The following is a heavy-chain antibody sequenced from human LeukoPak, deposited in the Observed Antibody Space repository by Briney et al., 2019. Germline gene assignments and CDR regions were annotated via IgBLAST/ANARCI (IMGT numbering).Heavy chain of an antibody. CDR3: AKGYDFWSGGIDY. J-gene: IGHJ4*02. V-gene: IGHV3-9*01. CDR2: ISWNNGLI. D-gene: IGHD3-3*01. Sequence: GGSLRLSCAASGFNFNAYAMHWVRQAPGKGLEWVSGISWNNGLIGYADSVKGRFTISRDNSKNTLYLQMTSLRADDTAVYYCAKGYDFWSGGIDYWGQGTLVTVSS. CDR1: GFNFNAYA.